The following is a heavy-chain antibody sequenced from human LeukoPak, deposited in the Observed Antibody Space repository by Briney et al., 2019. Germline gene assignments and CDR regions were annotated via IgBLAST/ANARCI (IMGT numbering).Heavy chain of an antibody. D-gene: IGHD2/OR15-2a*01. CDR1: GYSFPDYG. V-gene: IGHV1-18*01. Sequence: ASVKVSCKTSGYSFPDYGISWVRQAPGQGLEWMGWISAYYGSSHFAQKFQGRVTLTRDISTSTAYMELRSLRSDDTAMYYCVRESETISQIIVFSFWGQGTLVTVSS. J-gene: IGHJ4*02. CDR3: VRESETISQIIVFSF. CDR2: ISAYYGSS.